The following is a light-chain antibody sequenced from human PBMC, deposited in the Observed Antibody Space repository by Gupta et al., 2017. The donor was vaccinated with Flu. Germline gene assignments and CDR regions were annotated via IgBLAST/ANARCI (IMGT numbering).Light chain of an antibody. CDR1: SSNIGSND. CDR3: SAWDDSLNGHWV. Sequence: VTISCSGSSSNIGSNDVNWYQQLPGTAPKLLIFRDDQRPSGVPDRFSGSKSGTSASLAISGLQSEDEADYYCSAWDDSLNGHWVFGGGTKLTVL. J-gene: IGLJ3*02. V-gene: IGLV1-44*01. CDR2: RDD.